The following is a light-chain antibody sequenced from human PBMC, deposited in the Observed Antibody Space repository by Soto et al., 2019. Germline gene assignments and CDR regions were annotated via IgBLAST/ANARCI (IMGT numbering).Light chain of an antibody. CDR3: SSYATSGTNVI. CDR2: EVA. V-gene: IGLV2-14*03. J-gene: IGLJ2*01. CDR1: NSDVGAYPY. Sequence: QSALTQPASVSGSPGQSITISCTGTNSDVGAYPYVSWYQQHPGNAPKLLIYEVADRPSGVSDRFSGSKSGNTASLTLSALQAEDEAVYYCSSYATSGTNVIFGGGTKVTVL.